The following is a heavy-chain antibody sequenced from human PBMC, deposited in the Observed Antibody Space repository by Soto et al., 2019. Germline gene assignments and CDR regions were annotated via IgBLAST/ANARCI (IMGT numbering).Heavy chain of an antibody. D-gene: IGHD3-9*01. J-gene: IGHJ4*02. CDR2: FDPEDGET. CDR3: ATTFDWNGLFDD. V-gene: IGHV1-24*01. CDR1: GYTLTELS. Sequence: ASVKVSCKVSGYTLTELSMHWVRQAPGKGLEWMGGFDPEDGETIYAQKFQGRVTMTEDTSTDTAYMELSSRRSEDTAVYYCATTFDWNGLFDDWVQGALVTGSS.